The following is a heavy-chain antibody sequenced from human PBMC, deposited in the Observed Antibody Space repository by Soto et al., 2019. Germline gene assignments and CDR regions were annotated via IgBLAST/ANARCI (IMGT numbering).Heavy chain of an antibody. CDR3: ARQRGADGSGVSYYYGMDV. J-gene: IGHJ6*02. V-gene: IGHV4-39*01. D-gene: IGHD3-10*01. CDR1: GGSISSSSYY. CDR2: IYYSGST. Sequence: SETLSLTCTVSGGSISSSSYYWGWIRQPPGKGLEWIVSIYYSGSTYYNPSLKSRVTISVDTSKNPFSLKLSSVTAADTAVYYCARQRGADGSGVSYYYGMDVWGQGTTVTVSS.